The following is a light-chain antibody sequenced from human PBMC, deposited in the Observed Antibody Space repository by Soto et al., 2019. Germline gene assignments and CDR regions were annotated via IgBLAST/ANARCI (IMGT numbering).Light chain of an antibody. Sequence: DIQMTQSPSTLSASVGDRVTITCRASQSISSWLAWYQQKPGKAPKLLIYKESSLESGVPSRFSGSGSGTEFTLTISSLQPDDSATYYCQQYHSYSRTFGQRTKVEIK. CDR2: KES. V-gene: IGKV1-5*03. CDR1: QSISSW. J-gene: IGKJ1*01. CDR3: QQYHSYSRT.